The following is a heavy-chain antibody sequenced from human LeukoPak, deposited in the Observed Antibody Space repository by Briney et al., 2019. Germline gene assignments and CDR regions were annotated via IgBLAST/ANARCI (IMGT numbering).Heavy chain of an antibody. Sequence: GGSLRLSCAASGFTFSDYYMSWIRQAPGKGLEWVSYISSSGSTIYYADSVKGRFTISRDNAKSSLYLQMNSLRAEDTAVYYCARAPYYDFWSGPHYYYYMDVWGKGTTVTVSS. CDR2: ISSSGSTI. CDR1: GFTFSDYY. CDR3: ARAPYYDFWSGPHYYYYMDV. V-gene: IGHV3-11*01. D-gene: IGHD3-3*01. J-gene: IGHJ6*03.